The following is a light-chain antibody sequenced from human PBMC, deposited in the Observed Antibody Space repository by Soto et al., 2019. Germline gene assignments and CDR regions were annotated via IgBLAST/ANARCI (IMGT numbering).Light chain of an antibody. J-gene: IGKJ2*01. V-gene: IGKV3-15*01. CDR1: QSVTSN. CDR2: GAS. CDR3: QQYNNWYT. Sequence: EIVMTQSPATLSVSPGERATLSCRVSQSVTSNLAWYQQKPGQAPRLLMYGASTRATGIPARFSGSGSGTEFTLTISSLQSEDFAVYYCQQYNNWYTFGQGTKLEIK.